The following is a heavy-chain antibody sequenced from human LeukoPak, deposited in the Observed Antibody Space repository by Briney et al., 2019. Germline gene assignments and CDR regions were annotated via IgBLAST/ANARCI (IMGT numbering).Heavy chain of an antibody. CDR2: IIGSSSII. D-gene: IGHD2-2*01. CDR1: GFTLGSYT. Sequence: PGGSLRLSCAASGFTLGSYTMNWVRQAPGKGLEWLAYIIGSSSIIYYADSVKGRFTVSRDNAKNSLYLQMNSLRAEDTAMYYCARDTRGESDYWGHGTLVTVSS. J-gene: IGHJ4*01. V-gene: IGHV3-48*04. CDR3: ARDTRGESDY.